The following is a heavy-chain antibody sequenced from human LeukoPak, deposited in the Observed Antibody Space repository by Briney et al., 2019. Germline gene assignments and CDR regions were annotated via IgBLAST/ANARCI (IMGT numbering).Heavy chain of an antibody. CDR2: IWYAESST. V-gene: IGHV3-33*01. CDR3: ARDSSFGREV. J-gene: IGHJ6*02. Sequence: PGRSLRLSCAASGFIFNSYGIHWVRQAPGKGLEWVAVIWYAESSTYYTDSVKGRFTISRDNSKKTVYLQMNSLRVEDTGVYYCARDSSFGREVWGQGTTVTVSS. D-gene: IGHD6-19*01. CDR1: GFIFNSYG.